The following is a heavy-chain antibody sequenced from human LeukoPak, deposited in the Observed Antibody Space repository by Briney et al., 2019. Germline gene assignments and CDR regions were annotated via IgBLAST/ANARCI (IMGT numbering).Heavy chain of an antibody. CDR3: AKDQSFGGKYYDILTGYYSYYFDY. V-gene: IGHV3-30*18. D-gene: IGHD3-9*01. J-gene: IGHJ4*02. CDR1: GFTFSSYG. Sequence: GGSLRLSCAASGFTFSSYGMHWVRQAPGKGLEWVAVISYDGSNKYYADSVKGRFTISRDNSKNTLYLQMNSLRAEDTAVYYCAKDQSFGGKYYDILTGYYSYYFDYWGQGTLVTVSS. CDR2: ISYDGSNK.